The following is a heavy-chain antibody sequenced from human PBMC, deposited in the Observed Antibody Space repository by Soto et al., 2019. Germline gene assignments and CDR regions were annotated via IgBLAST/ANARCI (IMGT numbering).Heavy chain of an antibody. CDR2: IIPIFGTA. CDR1: GGTFSSYA. D-gene: IGHD6-19*01. J-gene: IGHJ5*02. CDR3: ARVPSGWFDP. Sequence: ASVKVSCKASGGTFSSYAISWVRQAPGQGLEWMGGIIPIFGTANYAQKFQGRVTITADESTSTAYMELSSLRSEDTAVYYCARVPSGWFDPWGQGTLVTAPQ. V-gene: IGHV1-69*13.